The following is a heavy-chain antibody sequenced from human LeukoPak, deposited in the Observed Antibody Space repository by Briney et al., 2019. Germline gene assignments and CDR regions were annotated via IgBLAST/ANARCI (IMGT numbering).Heavy chain of an antibody. J-gene: IGHJ4*02. CDR1: GYTFTSYD. Sequence: GASVKVSCKASGYTFTSYDINWVRQATGQGLEWMGWMNPNSGNTGYAQKFQGRVTMTRNTSISTAYMELSSLRAEDTAVYYCAREGGKSSSGWFKAADYWGQGTLVTVSS. CDR3: AREGGKSSSGWFKAADY. V-gene: IGHV1-8*01. CDR2: MNPNSGNT. D-gene: IGHD6-19*01.